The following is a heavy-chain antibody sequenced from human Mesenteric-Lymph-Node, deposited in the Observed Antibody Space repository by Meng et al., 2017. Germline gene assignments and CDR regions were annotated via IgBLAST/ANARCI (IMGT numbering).Heavy chain of an antibody. CDR3: ASFPPPGKQWLVTDY. D-gene: IGHD6-19*01. V-gene: IGHV4-4*02. J-gene: IGHJ4*02. Sequence: QLRRHEACPGLVQPSVTLSLTCTVFVASSSSSNWWSWVRQPPGKVLESIVEIYHSGSTNYNPSLKSRVTISVDKSKNQFSLKLSSVTAADTAVYYCASFPPPGKQWLVTDYWGQGTLVTVSS. CDR2: IYHSGST. CDR1: VASSSSSNW.